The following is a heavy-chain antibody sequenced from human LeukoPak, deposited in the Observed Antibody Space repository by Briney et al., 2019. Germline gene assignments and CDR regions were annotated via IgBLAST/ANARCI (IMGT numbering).Heavy chain of an antibody. J-gene: IGHJ3*02. CDR2: INPNSGGT. CDR3: ARVLTQNDAFDI. D-gene: IGHD1-1*01. V-gene: IGHV1-2*02. CDR1: GYAFTGYY. Sequence: AASVKVSCKASGYAFTGYYIHWVRQAPGQGLEWMGWINPNSGGTNYAQKFQGRVTMTRDTSISTAYMELSRLRSDDTAVYYCARVLTQNDAFDIWGQGTMVTVSS.